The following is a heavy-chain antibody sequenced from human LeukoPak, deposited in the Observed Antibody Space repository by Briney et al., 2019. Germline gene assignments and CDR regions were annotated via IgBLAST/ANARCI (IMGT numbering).Heavy chain of an antibody. CDR1: GGSFSGYY. CDR2: INHSGST. J-gene: IGHJ4*02. CDR3: ASLRGGNGYFDY. Sequence: SETLSLTCAVYGGSFSGYYWSWIRQPPGKGLEWIGEINHSGSTNYNPSLKSRVTISVDTSKNQFSLKLSSVTAADTAVYYCASLRGGNGYFDYWGQGTLVTVSS. V-gene: IGHV4-34*01. D-gene: IGHD4-23*01.